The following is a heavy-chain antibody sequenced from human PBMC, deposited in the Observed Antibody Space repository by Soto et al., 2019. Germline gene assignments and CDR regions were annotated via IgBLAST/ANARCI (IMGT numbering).Heavy chain of an antibody. D-gene: IGHD3-10*01. V-gene: IGHV4-39*01. J-gene: IGHJ6*02. CDR1: GGSISSSSYY. CDR3: ARHGPGYYGSGSYYNPPYYYYGMDV. Sequence: NPSETLSLTCTVSGGSISSSSYYWGWIRQPPGKGLEWIGSIYYSGSTYYNPSLKSRVTISVDTSKNQFSLKLSSVTAADTAVYYCARHGPGYYGSGSYYNPPYYYYGMDVWGQGTTVTVSS. CDR2: IYYSGST.